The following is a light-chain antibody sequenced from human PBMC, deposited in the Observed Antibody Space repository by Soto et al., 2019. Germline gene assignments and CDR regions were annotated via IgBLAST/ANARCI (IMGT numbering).Light chain of an antibody. J-gene: IGKJ4*01. CDR3: QQTYSDIS. CDR2: GAS. CDR1: QDSNTF. Sequence: DIQVTQSPPSLSASVGDRVTVTCQASQDSNTFLNWFQQKPGESPRLLIYGASTLHDGVPSRFSGSGSGTDFTLTISGLQPEDFATYHCQQTYSDISFGGGTRV. V-gene: IGKV1-39*01.